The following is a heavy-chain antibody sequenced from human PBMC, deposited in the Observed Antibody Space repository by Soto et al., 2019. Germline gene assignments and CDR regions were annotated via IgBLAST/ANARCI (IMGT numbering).Heavy chain of an antibody. D-gene: IGHD3-3*01. CDR1: GYTFTGYY. CDR2: INPNSGGT. V-gene: IGHV1-2*02. CDR3: AREWGKRITIFGVVIPARYYYYGMDA. Sequence: ASVKVSCKASGYTFTGYYMHWVRQAPGQGLEWMGWINPNSGGTNYAQKFQGRVTMTRDTSISTAYMELSRLRSDDTAVYYCAREWGKRITIFGVVIPARYYYYGMDAWGQGTTVTVSS. J-gene: IGHJ6*02.